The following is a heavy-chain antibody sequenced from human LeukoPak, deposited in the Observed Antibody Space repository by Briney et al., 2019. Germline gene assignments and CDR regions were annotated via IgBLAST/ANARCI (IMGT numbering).Heavy chain of an antibody. V-gene: IGHV3-21*01. Sequence: PGRSLRLSCAASGFTFSSYSMNSVRQAPGKGLEWVSSITSSSSYIYYADSVKGRFTITRDNAKNSLYLQMNSLGAEDTAVYYCARDRFVVAATLDYWGQGTLVTVSS. CDR1: GFTFSSYS. CDR3: ARDRFVVAATLDY. D-gene: IGHD2-15*01. J-gene: IGHJ4*02. CDR2: ITSSSSYI.